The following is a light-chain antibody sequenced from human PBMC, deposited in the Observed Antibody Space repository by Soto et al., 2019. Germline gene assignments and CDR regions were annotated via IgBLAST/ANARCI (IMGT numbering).Light chain of an antibody. V-gene: IGKV1-5*03. CDR1: QSISSW. CDR3: QQYNHYPWT. Sequence: DIQMTQSPSTLSASVGDRVTITCRASQSISSWLAWYQQKPGKAPKLLIYKAPSLESGVPSRFSGSGSGTEFTLTISSLQPDDFATYYCQQYNHYPWTFGPGTKVELK. J-gene: IGKJ1*01. CDR2: KAP.